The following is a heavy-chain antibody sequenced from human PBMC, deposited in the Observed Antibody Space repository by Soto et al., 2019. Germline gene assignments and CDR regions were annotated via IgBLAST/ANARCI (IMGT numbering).Heavy chain of an antibody. CDR1: GFTVSSNY. Sequence: GGSLRLSCAASGFTVSSNYMSWVRQAPGKGLEWVSVIYSGGSTYYADSVKGRFTIFRDNSKNRLYLQMNSLRAEDTAVYYCARVPGYLSTPEYYFDYWGQGTLVTVSS. V-gene: IGHV3-66*01. D-gene: IGHD5-12*01. CDR2: IYSGGST. CDR3: ARVPGYLSTPEYYFDY. J-gene: IGHJ4*02.